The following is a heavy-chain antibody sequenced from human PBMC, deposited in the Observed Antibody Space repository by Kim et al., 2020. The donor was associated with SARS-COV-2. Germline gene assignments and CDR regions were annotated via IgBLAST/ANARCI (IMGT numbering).Heavy chain of an antibody. Sequence: ASVKVSCKASGYTFTSYYMHWVRQAPGQGLEWMGIINPSGGSTSYAQKFQGRVTMTRDTSTSTVYMELSSLRSEDTAVYYCARVEMVRGVIIGFDYWGQGTLVTVSS. CDR2: INPSGGST. CDR3: ARVEMVRGVIIGFDY. CDR1: GYTFTSYY. J-gene: IGHJ4*02. D-gene: IGHD3-10*01. V-gene: IGHV1-46*01.